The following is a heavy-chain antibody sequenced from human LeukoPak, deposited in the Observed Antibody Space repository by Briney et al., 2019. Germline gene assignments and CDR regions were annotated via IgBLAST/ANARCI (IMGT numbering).Heavy chain of an antibody. CDR1: GFTFSSYD. V-gene: IGHV3-13*01. CDR2: IGTAGDT. D-gene: IGHD6-19*01. Sequence: QPGGSLRLSCAASGFTFSSYDMHWVRQATGKGLEWVSAIGTAGDTYYPGSVKGRFTISRENAKNSLYLQMNSLRAGDTAVYYCARPHGTNKNEAVAGTSLCGYWGQGTLVTVSS. CDR3: ARPHGTNKNEAVAGTSLCGY. J-gene: IGHJ4*02.